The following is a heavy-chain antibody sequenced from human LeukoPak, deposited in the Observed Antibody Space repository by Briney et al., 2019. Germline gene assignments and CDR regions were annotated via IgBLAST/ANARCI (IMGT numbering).Heavy chain of an antibody. J-gene: IGHJ4*02. Sequence: GGSLRLSCAASGFTFSSYGMHWVRQAPGKGLEWVAFIRYDGSNKYYADSVKGRFTISRDNSKNTLYLQMNSLRAEDTAVYYCAKEAAAASFMGIDYWGQGTLVTVSS. V-gene: IGHV3-30*02. CDR3: AKEAAAASFMGIDY. D-gene: IGHD2-2*01. CDR1: GFTFSSYG. CDR2: IRYDGSNK.